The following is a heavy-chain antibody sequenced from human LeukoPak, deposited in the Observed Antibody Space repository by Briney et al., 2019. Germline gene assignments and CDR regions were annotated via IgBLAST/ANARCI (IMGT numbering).Heavy chain of an antibody. D-gene: IGHD3-10*01. CDR1: GGSFSGYY. CDR2: INHSGST. CDR3: AGGGSTYYFDY. J-gene: IGHJ4*02. V-gene: IGHV4-34*01. Sequence: PSETLSLTCAVYGGSFSGYYWSWIRQPPGKGLEWIGEINHSGSTNYNPSLKSRVTISVDTSKNQFSLKLSSVTAADTAVYYCAGGGSTYYFDYWSQGTLVTVSS.